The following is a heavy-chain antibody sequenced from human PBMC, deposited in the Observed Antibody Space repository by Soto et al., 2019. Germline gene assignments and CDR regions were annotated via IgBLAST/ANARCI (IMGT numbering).Heavy chain of an antibody. CDR2: IIPIFGTA. J-gene: IGHJ4*02. Sequence: ASVKVSCKASGGTFSSYAISWVRQAPGQGLEWMGGIIPIFGTANYAQKFQGRVTITADESTSTAYMELSSLRSEDTAVYYCARDTGYSSGWYLFDYWGQGTLVTVSS. D-gene: IGHD6-19*01. V-gene: IGHV1-69*13. CDR3: ARDTGYSSGWYLFDY. CDR1: GGTFSSYA.